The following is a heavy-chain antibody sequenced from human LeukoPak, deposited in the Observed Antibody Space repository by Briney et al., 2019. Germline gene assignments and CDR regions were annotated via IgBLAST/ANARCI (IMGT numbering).Heavy chain of an antibody. Sequence: SYGMHWVRQAPGKGLEWVAVISYDGSNKYYADSVKGRFTISRDNSKNTLYLQMNSLRAEDTAVYYCARWGGSDFDYCGQGTLVTVSS. CDR2: ISYDGSNK. CDR3: ARWGGSDFDY. J-gene: IGHJ4*02. CDR1: SYG. V-gene: IGHV3-30*03. D-gene: IGHD3-16*01.